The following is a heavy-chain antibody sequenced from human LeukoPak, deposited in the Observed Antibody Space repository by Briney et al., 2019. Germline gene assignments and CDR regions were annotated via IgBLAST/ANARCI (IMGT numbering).Heavy chain of an antibody. CDR3: ARSHDSSENAFDI. V-gene: IGHV3-30-3*01. Sequence: GGSLRLSCAASGFTFSSYAMHWVRQAPGKGLEWVAVISYDGSNKYYADSVKGRFTISRDNSKNTLYLQMNSLRAEDTAVYYCARSHDSSENAFDIWGQGTMVTVSS. CDR2: ISYDGSNK. CDR1: GFTFSSYA. D-gene: IGHD3-22*01. J-gene: IGHJ3*02.